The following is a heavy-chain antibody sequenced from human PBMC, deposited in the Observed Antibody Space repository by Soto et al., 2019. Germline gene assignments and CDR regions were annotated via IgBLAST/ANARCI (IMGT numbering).Heavy chain of an antibody. CDR1: GYTFTSYY. CDR3: ARFRRSSGYDYGY. CDR2: INLSGRST. J-gene: IGHJ4*02. D-gene: IGHD3-22*01. Sequence: QVHLVQSGAEGKKPGASVKVSCKASGYTFTSYYMHWVRQAPGQGLEWMGIINLSGRSTSYAQKFQGRDTMTRDTYTSTVYMELSSLRSQDTAVYYCARFRRSSGYDYGYWGQGTPVTVSS. V-gene: IGHV1-46*01.